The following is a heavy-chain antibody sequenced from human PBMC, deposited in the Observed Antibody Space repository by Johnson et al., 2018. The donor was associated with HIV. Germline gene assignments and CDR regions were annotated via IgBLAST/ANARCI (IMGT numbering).Heavy chain of an antibody. CDR2: ISWNNGYL. V-gene: IGHV3-9*01. CDR3: AKTFGNSDGFDV. J-gene: IGHJ3*01. D-gene: IGHD3-16*01. CDR1: GFTFDDYA. Sequence: VQLVASGGGSVQPGRSLRLSCAASGFTFDDYAMHWVRQVPGKGLEWVSGISWNNGYLGYADSVKGRFTISRDNAKNSMYLQMTSLRAEDTALYYCAKTFGNSDGFDVWDQGTMVTVSS.